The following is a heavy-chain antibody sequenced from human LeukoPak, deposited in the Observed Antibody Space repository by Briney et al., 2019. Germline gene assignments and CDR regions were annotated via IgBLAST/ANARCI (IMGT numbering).Heavy chain of an antibody. J-gene: IGHJ4*02. CDR3: AREDGSGTYGPYGDYFDS. CDR1: GFTFSTYE. D-gene: IGHD3-10*01. V-gene: IGHV3-48*03. CDR2: ISSSGSPI. Sequence: PGGSLRLSCAASGFTFSTYEMNWVRQAPGKGLEWVSYISSSGSPIYYAEAVKGRFTISRDNANNALYLQMNSLRAEDTAVYYCAREDGSGTYGPYGDYFDSWGQGTLVTVSS.